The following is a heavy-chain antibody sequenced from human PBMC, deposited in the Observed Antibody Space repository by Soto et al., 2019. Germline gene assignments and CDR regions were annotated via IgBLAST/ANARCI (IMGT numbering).Heavy chain of an antibody. CDR2: INAYNVYNGNT. CDR3: ARARIFYGLDV. Sequence: QAQLVQSGAEVKKPGASVKVSCKASGYTFTSFGISWVRQAPGQGLEWMGWINAYNVYNGNTNYAQNLQGRVTMTTDTSTSTAYMEMRSLRSDDTAVYYCARARIFYGLDVWGQGTTVTVSS. D-gene: IGHD2-15*01. V-gene: IGHV1-18*01. J-gene: IGHJ6*02. CDR1: GYTFTSFG.